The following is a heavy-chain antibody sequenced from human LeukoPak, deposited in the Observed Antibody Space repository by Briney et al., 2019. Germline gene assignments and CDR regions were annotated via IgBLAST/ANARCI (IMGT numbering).Heavy chain of an antibody. J-gene: IGHJ4*02. Sequence: GGSLRLSCAASGFTFSNARMSWVRQAPGKGLEWVGRIKSKADGGTIDYAAPVKGRFTISRDDSKNTLYLQMNSLKTEDTAVYYCTTDLPITTVTTFSLGAYDYWGQGTLVTVSS. D-gene: IGHD4-17*01. CDR1: GFTFSNAR. CDR2: IKSKADGGTI. V-gene: IGHV3-15*01. CDR3: TTDLPITTVTTFSLGAYDY.